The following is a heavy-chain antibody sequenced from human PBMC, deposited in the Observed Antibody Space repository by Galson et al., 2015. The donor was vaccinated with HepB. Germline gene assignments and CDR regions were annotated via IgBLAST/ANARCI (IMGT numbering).Heavy chain of an antibody. J-gene: IGHJ3*02. D-gene: IGHD3-10*01. CDR2: IYFTGNS. CDR1: AGSISMYY. CDR3: AGASGNYGPDGFDI. Sequence: SETLSLTCTVSAGSISMYYWSWIRQSPVKGLEWIGYIYFTGNSNYNPSLKNRVTISVDTSKNQFSLKVNSVTAADTAVYYCAGASGNYGPDGFDIWGQGTMVTVSS. V-gene: IGHV4-59*01.